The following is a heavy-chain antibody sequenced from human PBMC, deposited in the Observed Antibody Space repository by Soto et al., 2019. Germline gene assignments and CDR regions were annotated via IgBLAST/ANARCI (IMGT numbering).Heavy chain of an antibody. CDR1: GGSISSSSYY. CDR2: IYYSGST. Sequence: QLQLQESGPGLVKPSETLSLTCTVSGGSISSSSYYWGWIRQPPGKGLEWIGSIYYSGSTYYNPSLKSRVTISVDTSKNQFSLKLSSVTAADTAVYYCARQKGGGLRHYGMDVWGQGTTVTVSS. V-gene: IGHV4-39*01. CDR3: ARQKGGGLRHYGMDV. D-gene: IGHD3-10*01. J-gene: IGHJ6*02.